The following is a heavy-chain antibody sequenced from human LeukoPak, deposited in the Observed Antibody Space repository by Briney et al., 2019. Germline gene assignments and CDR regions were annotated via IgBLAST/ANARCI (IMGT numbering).Heavy chain of an antibody. V-gene: IGHV4-59*01. CDR2: IYYSGST. CDR3: ARVPTSIVVVTAIPAYAFDI. J-gene: IGHJ3*02. Sequence: SETLSLTCTVSGGSISNFYWDWIRQPPGKGLEWIGYIYYSGSTNYNPSLKSRVTISVDTSKNQFSLKLSSVTAADTAVYYCARVPTSIVVVTAIPAYAFDIWGQGTMVTVSS. D-gene: IGHD2-21*02. CDR1: GGSISNFY.